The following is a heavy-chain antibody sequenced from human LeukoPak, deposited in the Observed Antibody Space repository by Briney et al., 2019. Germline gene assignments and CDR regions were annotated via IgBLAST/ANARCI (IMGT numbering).Heavy chain of an antibody. J-gene: IGHJ4*02. V-gene: IGHV3-7*01. CDR2: VKQDGTEK. D-gene: IGHD3-10*01. CDR3: ARWVGGSDY. Sequence: GGSLSLSCVASGFRISNYYMSWIRQAPGKGLAWVANVKQDGTEKYYDDSVEGRFTISRDNSKNSLYLQMNSLTTEDTAVYYCARWVGGSDYWGQGTVVTVSS. CDR1: GFRISNYY.